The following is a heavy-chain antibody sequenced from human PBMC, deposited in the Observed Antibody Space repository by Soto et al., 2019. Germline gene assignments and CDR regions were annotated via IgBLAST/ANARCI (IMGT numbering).Heavy chain of an antibody. D-gene: IGHD3-3*01. CDR2: ISSSGSYI. V-gene: IGHV3-21*01. J-gene: IGHJ6*02. CDR3: ARDAIDYHFWSGMSPQSAMAV. CDR1: GFTFTSYS. Sequence: EVQLVESGGGLVKPGGSLRRSCAASGFTFTSYSLNWVRQAPGKGLEWVSSISSSGSYIFYADSVKGRFTISRDSAKNSLSLHVNSRRAEDTAIYYCARDAIDYHFWSGMSPQSAMAVWGHGTTVTVSS.